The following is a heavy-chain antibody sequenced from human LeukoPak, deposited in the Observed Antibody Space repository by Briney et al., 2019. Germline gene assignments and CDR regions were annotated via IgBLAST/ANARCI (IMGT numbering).Heavy chain of an antibody. CDR1: GGSISSYY. J-gene: IGHJ4*02. CDR3: ARGSARKGLDY. Sequence: SETLSLTCTVSGGSISSYYWSWIRQPPGKGLEWIGYIYYSGSTNYNPSLKSRVTISVDTSKNQFSLKLSSVTAADTAVYYCARGSARKGLDYWGQGTLVTVSS. V-gene: IGHV4-59*01. CDR2: IYYSGST.